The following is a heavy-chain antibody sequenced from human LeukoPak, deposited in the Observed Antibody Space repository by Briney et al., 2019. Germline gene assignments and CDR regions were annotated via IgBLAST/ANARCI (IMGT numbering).Heavy chain of an antibody. CDR1: GGSISSYY. CDR3: AREYSSSSWIDY. Sequence: SETLSLTCTVSGGSISSYYWSWIRQPAGKGLEWIGRIYTSGSTNYNPSLKSRVTMSVDTSKNQLSLKLSSVTAADTAVYYCAREYSSSSWIDYWGQGTLVTVSS. J-gene: IGHJ4*02. V-gene: IGHV4-4*07. D-gene: IGHD6-6*01. CDR2: IYTSGST.